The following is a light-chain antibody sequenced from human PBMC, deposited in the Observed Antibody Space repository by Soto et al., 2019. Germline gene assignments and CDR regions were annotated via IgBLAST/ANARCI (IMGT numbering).Light chain of an antibody. CDR1: QSVNSN. Sequence: VVSQFPAILSVSQGESATLSCRASQSVNSNYLAWYQQHPGQPPRLLIYGISTRATGIPARFSGSGSGTEFSLTICSLQSEDFALYYCQQYTMWPITFAQGTRLEIK. CDR3: QQYTMWPIT. V-gene: IGKV3-15*01. CDR2: GIS. J-gene: IGKJ5*01.